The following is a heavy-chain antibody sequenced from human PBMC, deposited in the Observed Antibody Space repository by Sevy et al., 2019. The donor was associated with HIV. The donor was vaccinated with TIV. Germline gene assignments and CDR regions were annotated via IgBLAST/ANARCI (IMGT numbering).Heavy chain of an antibody. Sequence: GGSLRLSCAASGFTFRTYGMHWVRQAPGKGPEWVALISSDGSNEYYADSLRDRFTISRDNSKNTLFFQRNSLSPEDTAVYYCAIYCLTSTCYSSYEIWGQGTMVTVSS. V-gene: IGHV3-30*03. CDR3: AIYCLTSTCYSSYEI. J-gene: IGHJ3*02. D-gene: IGHD2-2*01. CDR2: ISSDGSNE. CDR1: GFTFRTYG.